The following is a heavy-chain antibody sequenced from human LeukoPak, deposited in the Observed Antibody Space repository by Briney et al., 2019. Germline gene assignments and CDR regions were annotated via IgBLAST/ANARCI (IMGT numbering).Heavy chain of an antibody. D-gene: IGHD1-20*01. CDR1: GFTFSSYA. Sequence: GGSLRLSCAASGFTFSSYAMHWVRQAPGKGLEWVAVISYDGSNKYYADSVKGRFTISRDNSKNTLYLQMNSLGAADTALYHCAKDLGNWRFLIDYWGQGTLVTVSS. CDR3: AKDLGNWRFLIDY. J-gene: IGHJ4*02. CDR2: ISYDGSNK. V-gene: IGHV3-30-3*01.